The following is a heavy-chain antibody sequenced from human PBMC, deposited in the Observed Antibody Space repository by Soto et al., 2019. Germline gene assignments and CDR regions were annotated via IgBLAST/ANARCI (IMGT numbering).Heavy chain of an antibody. Sequence: EVQLLESGGGLVPPGGSPRLSCAASGFTFSTYAMSWVRQAPGKGLEWVSTISGSGGSTYYAGSVKGRFTISRDNSKNTLYLQVNSLRAEDTAVYYCAKEGVRYCSGGSCYPAYWGQGSLVTVSS. CDR1: GFTFSTYA. CDR2: ISGSGGST. CDR3: AKEGVRYCSGGSCYPAY. D-gene: IGHD2-15*01. J-gene: IGHJ4*02. V-gene: IGHV3-23*01.